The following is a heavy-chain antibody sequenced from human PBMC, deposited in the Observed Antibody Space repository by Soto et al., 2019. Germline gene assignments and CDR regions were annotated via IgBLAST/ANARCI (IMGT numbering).Heavy chain of an antibody. Sequence: SETLSLTCAFYVVSFSGYYCSCVRHSPGKGLEWIGETNHSGSSISNPSVTNRVTISVDTSKNQFSLKLRSVTAADTTAYYCARGISLIVEVHRDAPAKYCFESWRQGTPVIVS. D-gene: IGHD2-15*01. CDR2: TNHSGSS. V-gene: IGHV4-34*01. CDR1: VVSFSGYY. CDR3: ARGISLIVEVHRDAPAKYCFES. J-gene: IGHJ4*02.